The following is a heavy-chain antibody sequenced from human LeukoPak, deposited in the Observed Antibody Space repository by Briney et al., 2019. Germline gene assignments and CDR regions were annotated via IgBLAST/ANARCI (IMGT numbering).Heavy chain of an antibody. CDR3: ARDSGGGAPHKY. D-gene: IGHD1-26*01. J-gene: IGHJ4*02. CDR2: INSDGSST. V-gene: IGHV3-74*01. CDR1: GFTFSSYW. Sequence: GGSLRLSCAASGFTFSSYWMHWVRQAPGKGLVWVSRINSDGSSTSYADSVKGRFTISRDNAKNSLYLQMDSLRAEDTAVYYCARDSGGGAPHKYWGQGTLVIVSS.